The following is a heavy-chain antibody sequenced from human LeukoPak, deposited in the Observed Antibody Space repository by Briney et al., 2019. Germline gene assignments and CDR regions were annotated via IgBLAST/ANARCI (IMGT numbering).Heavy chain of an antibody. CDR1: GGSISSYY. CDR3: ARDVDSSGYIDY. J-gene: IGHJ4*02. V-gene: IGHV4-59*01. CDR2: IYYSGST. Sequence: PSETLSPTCTVSGGSISSYYWSWIRQPPGKGLEWIGYIYYSGSTNYNPSLKSRVTISVDTSKNQFSLKLSSVTAADTAVYYCARDVDSSGYIDYWGQGTLVTVSS. D-gene: IGHD3-22*01.